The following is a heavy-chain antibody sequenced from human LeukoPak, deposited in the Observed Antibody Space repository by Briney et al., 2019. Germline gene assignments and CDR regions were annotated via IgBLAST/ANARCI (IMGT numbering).Heavy chain of an antibody. CDR1: GGSISSYY. Sequence: SETLSLTCTVSGGSISSYYWSWIRQPAGKGLEWIGRIYTSGSTNYNPSLKSRVTMSVDASKNQFSLKLSSVTAADTAVYYSARDRGQRVQNWSDPWGQGTLVSVST. CDR3: ARDRGQRVQNWSDP. D-gene: IGHD6-6*01. J-gene: IGHJ5*02. V-gene: IGHV4-4*07. CDR2: IYTSGST.